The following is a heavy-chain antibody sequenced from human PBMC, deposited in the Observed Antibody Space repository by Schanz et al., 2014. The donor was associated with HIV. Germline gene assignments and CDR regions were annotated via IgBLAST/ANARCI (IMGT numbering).Heavy chain of an antibody. CDR2: ISGSGGST. J-gene: IGHJ2*01. V-gene: IGHV3-23*01. Sequence: EVQLLESGGGLVQPGGSLRLSCAASGFTFSSYGMSWVRQAPGKGLECVSVISGSGGSTYYADSVKGLFTISRDNSKNTLYLQMISLRAEDTAVYYCALSRPSGYGGSWYFDLWGRGTLVAVSS. D-gene: IGHD2-15*01. CDR1: GFTFSSYG. CDR3: ALSRPSGYGGSWYFDL.